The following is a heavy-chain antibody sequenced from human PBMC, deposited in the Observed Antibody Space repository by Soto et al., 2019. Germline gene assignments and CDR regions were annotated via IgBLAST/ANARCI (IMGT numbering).Heavy chain of an antibody. V-gene: IGHV1-18*01. D-gene: IGHD6-19*01. CDR3: ARRPHLADNVELDY. CDR1: GYTFTNYG. J-gene: IGHJ4*02. CDR2: ISAYSGHT. Sequence: QFRLVQSGAEVKKPGASVTVSCKASGYTFTNYGINWVRQAPGQGLEWMGWISAYSGHTNYAQKLQDRVTMTTDTSTSTAYMELRSLRSDDTAVYYCARRPHLADNVELDYWGQGTLVSVSS.